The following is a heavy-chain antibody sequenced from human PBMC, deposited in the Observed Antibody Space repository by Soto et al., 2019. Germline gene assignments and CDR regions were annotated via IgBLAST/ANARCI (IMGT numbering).Heavy chain of an antibody. J-gene: IGHJ4*02. V-gene: IGHV4-34*01. Sequence: SETLSLTCTVYGGSFSGYYWTWIRQPPGTGLEWIGEINHSGSTNYNPSLKSRVTISVDTSKNQFSLKLTSVTAADTAVYYCARDNITGLFDYWGQGTLVTV. CDR1: GGSFSGYY. CDR3: ARDNITGLFDY. CDR2: INHSGST. D-gene: IGHD2-8*02.